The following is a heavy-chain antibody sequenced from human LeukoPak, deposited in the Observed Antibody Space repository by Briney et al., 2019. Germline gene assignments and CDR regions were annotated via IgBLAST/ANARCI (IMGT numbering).Heavy chain of an antibody. CDR3: AKDRASSSLNAFDI. D-gene: IGHD6-6*01. CDR2: ISGSGGST. CDR1: GFTFSSYA. V-gene: IGHV3-23*01. Sequence: GGSLRLSCAASGFTFSSYAMSWVRQAPGKGLEWVLGISGSGGSTDYADSVKGRLTILRDNSKNTLYLQMNSLRAEDTAVYYCAKDRASSSLNAFDIWGQGTMVTVSS. J-gene: IGHJ3*02.